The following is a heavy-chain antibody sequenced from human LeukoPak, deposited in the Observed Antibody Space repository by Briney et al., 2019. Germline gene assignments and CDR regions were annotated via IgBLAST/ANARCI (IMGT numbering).Heavy chain of an antibody. V-gene: IGHV3-30*06. CDR2: VAYDGNNK. D-gene: IGHD5-24*01. CDR3: AKDRVLATVVFDY. Sequence: GALGPSLSAVWFLFRTYCLAWGRPASSQGVEGGGIVAYDGNNKYYADSVKGRFTISRDNSKNTLYLQMNSLGAQDTAVYYCAKDRVLATVVFDYWGQGTLVTVSS. J-gene: IGHJ4*02. CDR1: WFLFRTYC.